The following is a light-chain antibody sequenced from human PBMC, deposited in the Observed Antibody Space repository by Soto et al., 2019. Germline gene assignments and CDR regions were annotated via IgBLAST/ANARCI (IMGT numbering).Light chain of an antibody. CDR1: QDITSA. CDR3: QQFNSYVIT. V-gene: IGKV1-13*02. Sequence: IQLTQSPSSLSASVGDRVTITCRASQDITSALAWYQQKPGKAPNLLIYAASSLKSGVPSRFSGSGSGTDFTLTISSLQPEDFATYYCQQFNSYVITFGQGTRLEIK. CDR2: AAS. J-gene: IGKJ5*01.